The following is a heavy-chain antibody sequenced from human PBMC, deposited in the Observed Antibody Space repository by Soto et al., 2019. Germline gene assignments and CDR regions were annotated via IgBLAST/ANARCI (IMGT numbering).Heavy chain of an antibody. V-gene: IGHV3-13*01. CDR2: IGTAGDT. D-gene: IGHD6-19*01. Sequence: EVQLVESGGGLVQPGGSLRLSCAASGFTFSSYDMHWVRQATGKGLEWVSAIGTAGDTYYPGSVKGRFTISRENAKNSLYLQMNSLSAGDTAVYYCARGGSGWYGSNAFDIWGQGTMVTVSS. CDR3: ARGGSGWYGSNAFDI. CDR1: GFTFSSYD. J-gene: IGHJ3*02.